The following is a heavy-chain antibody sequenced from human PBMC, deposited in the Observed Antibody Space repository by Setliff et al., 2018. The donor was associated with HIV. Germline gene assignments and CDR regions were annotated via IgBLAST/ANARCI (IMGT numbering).Heavy chain of an antibody. CDR3: ARDWPGYGFDI. CDR1: GFTFSSYS. D-gene: IGHD7-27*01. CDR2: IRSGSGTV. Sequence: GKSLKISCAASGFTFSSYSMNWVRQSPGKGLEWVSYIRSGSGTVYYADSVRGRFTMSRDNAKNSLYLQMNSLRAEDTAVYYCARDWPGYGFDIWGQGTMVTVSS. V-gene: IGHV3-48*01. J-gene: IGHJ3*02.